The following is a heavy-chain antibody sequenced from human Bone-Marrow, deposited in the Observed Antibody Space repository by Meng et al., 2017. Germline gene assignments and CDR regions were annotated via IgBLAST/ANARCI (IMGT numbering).Heavy chain of an antibody. V-gene: IGHV1-18*01. Sequence: ASVKVSCKASGYTFTTVGISWVRQAPGRGLEWMGWISTYNGYTNYAQKLQGRVTMTTDTSTSTAYMELRSLRSDDTAVFYCAASYCSSTTCYPPGTDYWGQGTLVTVSS. CDR1: GYTFTTVG. J-gene: IGHJ4*02. CDR2: ISTYNGYT. CDR3: AASYCSSTTCYPPGTDY. D-gene: IGHD2-2*01.